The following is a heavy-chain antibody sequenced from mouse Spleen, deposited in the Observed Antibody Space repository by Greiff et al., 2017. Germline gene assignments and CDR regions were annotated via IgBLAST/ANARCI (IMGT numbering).Heavy chain of an antibody. CDR3: ARSGTTVVAPFDD. D-gene: IGHD1-1*01. CDR2: IDPSDSYT. J-gene: IGHJ2*01. Sequence: VQLQQPGAELVMPGASVKLSCKASGYTFTSYWMHWVKQRPGQGLEWIGEIDPSDSYTNYNQKFKGKATLTVDKSSSTAYMQLSSLTSEDSAVYYCARSGTTVVAPFDDWGQGTTLTVSS. V-gene: IGHV1-69*01. CDR1: GYTFTSYW.